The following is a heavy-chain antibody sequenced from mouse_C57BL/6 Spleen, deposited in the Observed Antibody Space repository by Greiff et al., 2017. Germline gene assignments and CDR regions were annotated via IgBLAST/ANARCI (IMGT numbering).Heavy chain of an antibody. CDR3: ARSEGPNYSNCVFFDY. V-gene: IGHV1-72*01. Sequence: QVQLQQPGAELVKPGASVKLSCKASGYTFTSYWMHWVKQRPGRGLEWIGRIDPNSGGTKYNEKFKSKATLTVDKPSSTAYMQLSSLTSEDSAVYYCARSEGPNYSNCVFFDYWGQGTTLTVSS. CDR2: IDPNSGGT. CDR1: GYTFTSYW. D-gene: IGHD2-5*01. J-gene: IGHJ2*01.